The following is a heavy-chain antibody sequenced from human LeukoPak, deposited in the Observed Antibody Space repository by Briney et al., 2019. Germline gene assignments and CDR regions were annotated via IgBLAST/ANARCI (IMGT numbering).Heavy chain of an antibody. CDR2: ISGSGGRT. CDR1: GFTFSGYA. J-gene: IGHJ3*02. CDR3: LTIVETTFDAFDI. D-gene: IGHD2/OR15-2a*01. V-gene: IGHV3-23*01. Sequence: GGSLRLSCAASGFTFSGYAMSWVRQTPGKGLEWVSAISGSGGRTYYADSVRGRFTISRDNSEDTLHLQMNSLRAEDTAVYYCLTIVETTFDAFDIWGQGTMVTVSS.